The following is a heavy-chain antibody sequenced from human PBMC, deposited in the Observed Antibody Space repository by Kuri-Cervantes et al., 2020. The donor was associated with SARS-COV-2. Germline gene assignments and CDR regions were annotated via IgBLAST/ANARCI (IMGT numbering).Heavy chain of an antibody. CDR3: ALGYWGSGYPRLYYHMDV. V-gene: IGHV1-18*01. D-gene: IGHD3-22*01. Sequence: ASVKDSCKASGYTFTSYGISWVRQAPGQGLEWMGWNSAYNGNTNYAQKFQGRVTITADESTSTGYLELGSLGSEDTAVYYCALGYWGSGYPRLYYHMDVWGKGTTVTVSS. CDR2: NSAYNGNT. J-gene: IGHJ6*03. CDR1: GYTFTSYG.